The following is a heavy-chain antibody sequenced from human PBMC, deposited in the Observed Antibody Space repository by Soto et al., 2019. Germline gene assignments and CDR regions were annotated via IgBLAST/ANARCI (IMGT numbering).Heavy chain of an antibody. V-gene: IGHV1-24*01. CDR3: GTGSQWFGKVLNY. D-gene: IGHD3-10*01. J-gene: IGHJ4*02. Sequence: GASVEVSCKVSGYTLTDISMHWVRQAPGKGLEWMGGFDPEDGVRAYAQKFQGRVTMTDDTSTDTAYMELIGLTSEDTAVYYCGTGSQWFGKVLNYWGQGTLVTVSS. CDR2: FDPEDGVR. CDR1: GYTLTDIS.